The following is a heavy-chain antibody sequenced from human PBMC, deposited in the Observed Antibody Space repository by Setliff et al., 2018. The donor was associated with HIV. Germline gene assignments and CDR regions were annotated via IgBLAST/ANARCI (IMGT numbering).Heavy chain of an antibody. CDR2: INPNSGGT. J-gene: IGHJ6*03. Sequence: GASVKVSCKASGYTFTSYDINWVRQAPGQGLEWMGRINPNSGGTNYAQNFQGRVTMTRDTSISTAYMELSSLRSDDTAVYYCAREGITGDPYYYYYMDVWGKGTTVTVSS. CDR1: GYTFTSYD. V-gene: IGHV1-2*06. D-gene: IGHD7-27*01. CDR3: AREGITGDPYYYYYMDV.